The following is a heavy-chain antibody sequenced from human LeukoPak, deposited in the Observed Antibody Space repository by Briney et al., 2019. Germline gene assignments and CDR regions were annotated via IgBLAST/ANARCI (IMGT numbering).Heavy chain of an antibody. D-gene: IGHD4-17*01. J-gene: IGHJ6*03. CDR2: IYYSGST. CDR3: ARQDYGAYFGYYYYYMDV. V-gene: IGHV4-59*01. CDR1: GGSISSYY. Sequence: TSETLSLTCTVSGGSISSYYWSWIRQPPGKGLEWIGYIYYSGSTNYNPSLKSRVTISVATSKNQFSLKLSSVNAADTAVYYCARQDYGAYFGYYYYYMDVWGKGTTVTVSS.